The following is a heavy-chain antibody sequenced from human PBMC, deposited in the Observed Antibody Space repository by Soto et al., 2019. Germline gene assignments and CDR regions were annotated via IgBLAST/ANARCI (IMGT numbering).Heavy chain of an antibody. CDR1: GFTFSRKG. D-gene: IGHD3-10*01. CDR2: IWYDGSKI. CDR3: ARDGFDSAFDL. J-gene: IGHJ3*01. V-gene: IGHV3-33*01. Sequence: QEQLVESGGSVVQPGRSLRLSCVASGFTFSRKGMHWVRQAPGKGLEWVAMIWYDGSKIFSGDSVKGRFTISRDNSKNTLFLQMDSLRAEDTAVYYCARDGFDSAFDLWGQGTMVTVSS.